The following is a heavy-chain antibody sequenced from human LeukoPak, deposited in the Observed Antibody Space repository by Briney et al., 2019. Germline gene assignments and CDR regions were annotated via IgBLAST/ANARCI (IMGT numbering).Heavy chain of an antibody. CDR2: IWYDGTNK. D-gene: IGHD5-24*01. CDR1: GFTFSSCG. CDR3: ARGRDGYNWIDY. V-gene: IGHV3-33*01. Sequence: GGSLRLSCAASGFTFSSCGMHWVRQAPGKGLEWVAVIWYDGTNKYYADSVKGRFTISRDNSKNTLYLQMSSLRAEDTAVYYCARGRDGYNWIDYWGQGTLVTVSS. J-gene: IGHJ4*02.